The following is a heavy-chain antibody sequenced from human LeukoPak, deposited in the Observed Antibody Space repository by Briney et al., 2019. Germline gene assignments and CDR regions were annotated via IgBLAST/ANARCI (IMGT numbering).Heavy chain of an antibody. Sequence: GESLKISCKGSGYSFTSNWIGWVRQMPGKGLEWMGIIYPGDSDTRYRPSFQGQVTISADKSISTAYLQWSSLKASDTAMYYCARARGYCSGGSCSPYYYYGMDVWGQGTTVTVSS. CDR3: ARARGYCSGGSCSPYYYYGMDV. V-gene: IGHV5-51*01. CDR1: GYSFTSNW. D-gene: IGHD2-15*01. CDR2: IYPGDSDT. J-gene: IGHJ6*02.